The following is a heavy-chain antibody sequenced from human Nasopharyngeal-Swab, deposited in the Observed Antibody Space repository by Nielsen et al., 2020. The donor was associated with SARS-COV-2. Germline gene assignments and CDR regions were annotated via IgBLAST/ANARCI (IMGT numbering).Heavy chain of an antibody. J-gene: IGHJ6*03. Sequence: SCAASGFTFSDYYMSWIRQAPGKGLEWVSYISTSGSTIYYADSVKGRFTISRDNAKNSLYLQMNSLRAEDTAVYFCARDRPQYCTNGVCFFSNYYSYYMDVWGKGTTVTVSS. CDR1: GFTFSDYY. CDR2: ISTSGSTI. V-gene: IGHV3-11*04. D-gene: IGHD2-8*01. CDR3: ARDRPQYCTNGVCFFSNYYSYYMDV.